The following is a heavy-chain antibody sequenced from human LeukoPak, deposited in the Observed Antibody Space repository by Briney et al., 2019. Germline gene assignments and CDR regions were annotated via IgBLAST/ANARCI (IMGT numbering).Heavy chain of an antibody. J-gene: IGHJ5*02. D-gene: IGHD3-22*01. Sequence: ASVKVSCKASGYTFTSYYMHWVRQAPGQGLEWMGIINPSGGSTSYAQKFQGRVTMTRDTSTSTVYMELSSLRSEDTAVYYCARDPYQRITMIVDNWFGPWGQGTLVTVSS. CDR2: INPSGGST. CDR1: GYTFTSYY. CDR3: ARDPYQRITMIVDNWFGP. V-gene: IGHV1-46*01.